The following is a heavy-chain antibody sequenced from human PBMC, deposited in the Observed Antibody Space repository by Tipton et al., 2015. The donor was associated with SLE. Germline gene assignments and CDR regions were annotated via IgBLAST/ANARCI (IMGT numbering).Heavy chain of an antibody. J-gene: IGHJ3*02. V-gene: IGHV1-69*05. CDR1: GGTFSSYA. D-gene: IGHD3-3*01. CDR3: ARDLPTIIFGVVINAFDI. CDR2: IIPIFGTA. Sequence: QSGPEVKKPGSSVKVSCKASGGTFSSYAISWVRQAPGQGLEWMGGIIPIFGTANYAQKFQGRVTITTDESTSTAYMELSSLRSEDTAVYYCARDLPTIIFGVVINAFDIRGQGTMVTVSS.